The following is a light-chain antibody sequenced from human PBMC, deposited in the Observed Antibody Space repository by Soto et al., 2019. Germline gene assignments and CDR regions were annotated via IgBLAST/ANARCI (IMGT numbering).Light chain of an antibody. CDR1: QSVRSTF. CDR3: QQYGTPPRT. Sequence: EIVLTQSPGSLSLSPGERATLSCRASQSVRSTFLSWYQQKRGEAPRLLIYGASSRTTGIPDRFSGSGSGTDFTLTISRLEPEDFATYYCQQYGTPPRTFGRGTKVEIK. CDR2: GAS. J-gene: IGKJ4*01. V-gene: IGKV3-20*01.